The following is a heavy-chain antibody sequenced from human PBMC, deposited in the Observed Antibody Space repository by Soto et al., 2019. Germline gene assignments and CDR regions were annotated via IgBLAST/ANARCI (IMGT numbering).Heavy chain of an antibody. CDR3: AKVSPDYGGTHWFDP. CDR1: GFTFSSYA. CDR2: ISYDGSNK. D-gene: IGHD2-15*01. J-gene: IGHJ5*02. Sequence: GGSLRLSCAASGFTFSSYAMHWVRQAPGKGLEWVAVISYDGSNKYYADSVKGRFTISRDNSKNTLYLQMNSLRAEDTAVYYCAKVSPDYGGTHWFDPWGQGTLVTVSS. V-gene: IGHV3-30-3*01.